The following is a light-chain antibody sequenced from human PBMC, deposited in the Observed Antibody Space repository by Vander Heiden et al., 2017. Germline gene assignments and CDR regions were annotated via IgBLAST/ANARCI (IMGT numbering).Light chain of an antibody. V-gene: IGKV3-11*01. CDR1: QSVSSY. J-gene: IGKJ4*01. CDR2: DAS. CDR3: QQRSNWNT. Sequence: EIVLTQSPATLSLSPGERATLSCRASQSVSSYLAWHQQKPGQAPRLLIYDASNRATGIPARFSGSGSGTDFTLTISSLEPEDFAVYYCQQRSNWNTFGGGTKVEIK.